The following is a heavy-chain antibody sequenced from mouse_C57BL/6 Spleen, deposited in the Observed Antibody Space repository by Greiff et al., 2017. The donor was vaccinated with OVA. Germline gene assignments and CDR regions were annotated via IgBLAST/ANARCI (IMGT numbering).Heavy chain of an antibody. CDR3: ARPLDGYYSLYSMDY. Sequence: QVQLQQSGPELVKPGASVKISCKASGYAFSSSWMNWVKQRPGKGLEWIGRIYPGDGDTNYNGKFKGKATLTADKSSSTAYMQLSSLTSEDSAVYFCARPLDGYYSLYSMDYWGQGTSVTVSS. V-gene: IGHV1-82*01. CDR1: GYAFSSSW. CDR2: IYPGDGDT. J-gene: IGHJ4*01. D-gene: IGHD2-3*01.